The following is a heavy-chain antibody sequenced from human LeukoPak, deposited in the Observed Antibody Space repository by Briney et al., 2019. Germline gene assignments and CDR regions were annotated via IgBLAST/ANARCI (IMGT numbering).Heavy chain of an antibody. CDR3: ARHVGDYGSRFDP. Sequence: SETLSLTCTVSGGSISSGSYYWSWIRQPAGKGLEWIGRIYTSGSTNYNPSLKSRVTISVDTSKNQFSLKLSSVTAADAAVYYCARHVGDYGSRFDPWGQGTLVTVSS. CDR1: GGSISSGSYY. J-gene: IGHJ5*02. V-gene: IGHV4-61*02. CDR2: IYTSGST. D-gene: IGHD4-17*01.